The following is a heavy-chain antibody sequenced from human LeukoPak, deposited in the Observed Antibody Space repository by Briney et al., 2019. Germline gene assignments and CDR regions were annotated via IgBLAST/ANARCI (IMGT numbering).Heavy chain of an antibody. CDR2: ISAYNGNT. J-gene: IGHJ5*02. CDR1: GYIFVSYG. V-gene: IGHV1-18*01. Sequence: GASVKVSCKTSGYIFVSYGITWVRQAPGQGLEWMGWISAYNGNTNYAQNFQGRVTLTTDTSTSTAYMELRSLRSDDTAVYCCARDVGGGNTWFDPWGQGTLVTVSS. D-gene: IGHD4-23*01. CDR3: ARDVGGGNTWFDP.